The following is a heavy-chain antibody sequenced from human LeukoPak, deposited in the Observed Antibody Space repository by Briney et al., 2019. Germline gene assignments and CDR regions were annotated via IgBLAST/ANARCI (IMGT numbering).Heavy chain of an antibody. CDR2: IWYDGSNK. CDR1: GFTFSSYG. J-gene: IGHJ6*02. Sequence: GGSLRLSCAASGFTFSSYGMHWVRQAPGKGLEWVAVIWYDGSNKYYADSVKGRFTISRDNSKNTLYLQMNSLRAEDTAVYYCAKGRSGPYYYYGMDVWGQGTTVTVSS. D-gene: IGHD1-26*01. V-gene: IGHV3-33*06. CDR3: AKGRSGPYYYYGMDV.